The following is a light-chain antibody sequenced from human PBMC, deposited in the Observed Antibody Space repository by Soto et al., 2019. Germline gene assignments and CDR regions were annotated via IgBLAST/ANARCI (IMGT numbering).Light chain of an antibody. Sequence: QSALTQPPSVSAAPGQGVTISCTGSSSNIGARYDVHWYQQLPGTAPKLLIYNNQYRPSGVPDRFSGSKSGTSASLAITGLQAEDEADYYCQSYDSRLSGYVFGTGTKATVL. CDR3: QSYDSRLSGYV. CDR2: NNQ. CDR1: SSNIGARYD. J-gene: IGLJ1*01. V-gene: IGLV1-40*01.